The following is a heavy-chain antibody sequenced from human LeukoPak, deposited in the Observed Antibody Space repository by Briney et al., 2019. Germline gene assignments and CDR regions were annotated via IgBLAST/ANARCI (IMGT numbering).Heavy chain of an antibody. D-gene: IGHD3-10*01. CDR1: GFTFSSYA. V-gene: IGHV3-23*01. CDR2: ISGSGGSA. J-gene: IGHJ4*02. CDR3: ATGGSSGSFDY. Sequence: GGSLRLSCAASGFTFSSYAMSWVRQAPGKGLEWVSAISGSGGSAYYADSVKGRFTISRDNSKNSLYLQMNSLRAEDTALYYCATGGSSGSFDYWGQGTLVTVSS.